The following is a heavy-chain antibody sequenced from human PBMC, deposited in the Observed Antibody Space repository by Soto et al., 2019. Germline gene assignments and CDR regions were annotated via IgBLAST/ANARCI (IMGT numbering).Heavy chain of an antibody. J-gene: IGHJ5*02. D-gene: IGHD1-26*01. V-gene: IGHV5-51*01. CDR2: IYPGDSDT. Sequence: PGESLKISCKGSGYSFTSYWIGWVRQMPGKGLEWMGIIYPGDSDTRYSPSFQGQVTISADKSISTAYLQWSSLKASDTAMYYCARHIKYYEGYNWFDPWGQGTLVTVSS. CDR3: ARHIKYYEGYNWFDP. CDR1: GYSFTSYW.